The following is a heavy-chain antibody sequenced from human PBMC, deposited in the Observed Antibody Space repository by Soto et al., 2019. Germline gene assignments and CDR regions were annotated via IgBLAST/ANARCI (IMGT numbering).Heavy chain of an antibody. V-gene: IGHV1-69*01. J-gene: IGHJ5*02. CDR2: IIPIFGTA. CDR3: ARGSSSWYAPLSEAWFDP. CDR1: GGPFRSYA. D-gene: IGHD6-13*01. Sequence: QVHLVQSWAEVKKPGSSVQVSFKASGGPFRSYAISWVRQAPGHGLEWMCWIIPIFGTANYAQKFQGRVTITADESTRTAYMELRSLRSEDTAVYYCARGSSSWYAPLSEAWFDPWGQGTLVTVSS.